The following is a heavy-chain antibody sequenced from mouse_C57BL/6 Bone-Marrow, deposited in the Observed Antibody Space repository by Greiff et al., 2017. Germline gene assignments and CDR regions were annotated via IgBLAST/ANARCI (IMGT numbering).Heavy chain of an antibody. D-gene: IGHD1-1*01. J-gene: IGHJ3*01. CDR1: GFTFSSYG. V-gene: IGHV5-6*01. Sequence: EVHLVESGGDLVKPGGSLKLSCAASGFTFSSYGLSWVRQTPDKRLEWVATISSGGSYTYYPDSVKGRFTISRDNAKNTLYLQMSSLKSEDTAMYYCARQGGLLRFADWGQGTLVTVSA. CDR3: ARQGGLLRFAD. CDR2: ISSGGSYT.